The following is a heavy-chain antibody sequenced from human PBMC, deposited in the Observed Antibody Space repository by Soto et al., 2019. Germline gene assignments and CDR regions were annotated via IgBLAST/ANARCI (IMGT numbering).Heavy chain of an antibody. CDR1: GGTFSSYA. CDR2: IIPIFGTA. V-gene: IGHV1-69*06. D-gene: IGHD3-10*01. J-gene: IGHJ6*02. CDR3: AMVRGVILHYGMDV. Sequence: GASVKVSCKASGGTFSSYAISWVRQAPGQGLEWMGGIIPIFGTANYAQKFQGRVTITADKSTSTAYMELSSLRSEDTAVYYCAMVRGVILHYGMDVWGQGTTVTVSS.